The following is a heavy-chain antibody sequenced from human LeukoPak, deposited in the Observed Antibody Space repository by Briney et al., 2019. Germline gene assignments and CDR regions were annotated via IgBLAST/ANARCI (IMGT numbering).Heavy chain of an antibody. D-gene: IGHD3-3*01. CDR1: GFTFSSYA. V-gene: IGHV3-23*01. CDR3: AKDTRITIFGVVPHGGYYGMDV. J-gene: IGHJ6*02. CDR2: ISGSGGST. Sequence: PGGSLRLSCAASGFTFSSYAMSWVRQAPGKGLEWVSAISGSGGSTYYADSVKGRSTISRDNSKNTLYLQMNSLRAEDTAVYYCAKDTRITIFGVVPHGGYYGMDVWGQGTTVTVSS.